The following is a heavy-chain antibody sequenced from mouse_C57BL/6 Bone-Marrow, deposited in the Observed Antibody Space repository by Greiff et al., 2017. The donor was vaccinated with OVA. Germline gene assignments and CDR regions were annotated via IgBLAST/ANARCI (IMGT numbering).Heavy chain of an antibody. Sequence: EVHLVESGGGLVQPKGSLKLSCAASGFTFNTYAMHWVRQAPGKGLEWVARIRSKSSNYATYYADSVKDRFTISRDDSQSMLYMQMSNLKTEDTAVYYCVREGGWDGETDWGKGTLVTVSA. D-gene: IGHD4-1*01. J-gene: IGHJ3*01. CDR3: VREGGWDGETD. CDR1: GFTFNTYA. V-gene: IGHV10-3*01. CDR2: IRSKSSNYAT.